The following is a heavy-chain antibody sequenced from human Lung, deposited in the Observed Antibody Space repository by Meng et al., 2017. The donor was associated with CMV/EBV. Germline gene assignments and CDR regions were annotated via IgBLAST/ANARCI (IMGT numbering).Heavy chain of an antibody. D-gene: IGHD6-19*01. CDR3: AKGLRYYYGMDV. V-gene: IGHV3-43D*03. CDR2: ISWDGGST. CDR1: GFTFDDYA. Sequence: GEXXTISCAASGFTFDDYAMHWVRQAPGKGLEWVSLISWDGGSTYYADSVKGRFTISRDNSKNSLYLQMNSLRAEDTALYYCAKGLRYYYGMDVWLQGTTVTVSS. J-gene: IGHJ6*02.